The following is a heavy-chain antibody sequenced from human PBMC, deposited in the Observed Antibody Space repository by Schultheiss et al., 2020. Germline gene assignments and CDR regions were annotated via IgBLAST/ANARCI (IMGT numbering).Heavy chain of an antibody. J-gene: IGHJ4*02. D-gene: IGHD6-13*01. CDR3: ARRWGSGSWYFDY. V-gene: IGHV3-66*01. CDR1: GFTFSDYY. Sequence: GGSLRLSCAASGFTFSDYYMSWIRQAPGKGLEYVSLIYSGGSTYYADSVKGRFTISRDDAKNSLYLQMNSLRDEDTAMYYCARRWGSGSWYFDYWGQGIRSPSTQ. CDR2: IYSGGST.